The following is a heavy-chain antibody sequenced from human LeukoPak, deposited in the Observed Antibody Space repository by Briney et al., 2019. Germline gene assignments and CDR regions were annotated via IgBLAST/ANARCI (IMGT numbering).Heavy chain of an antibody. Sequence: ASVKVSYKASGYTFTGYYMHWVRQAPGQGLEWMGWINPNSGGTNYAQKFQGRVTMTRDTSISTAYMELSRLRSDDTAVYYCASRGGIAAAGRKFRDYWGQGTLVTVSS. CDR2: INPNSGGT. V-gene: IGHV1-2*02. CDR1: GYTFTGYY. J-gene: IGHJ4*02. CDR3: ASRGGIAAAGRKFRDY. D-gene: IGHD6-13*01.